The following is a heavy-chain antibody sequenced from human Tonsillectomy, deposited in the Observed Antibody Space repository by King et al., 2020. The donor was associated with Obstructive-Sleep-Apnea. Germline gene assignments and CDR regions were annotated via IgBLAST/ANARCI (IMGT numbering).Heavy chain of an antibody. CDR2: FYYRGST. Sequence: VQLQESGPGLVKPSQTLSLTCTVSGDSITTGGYFWRWIRQPPGKGLEWIGYFYYRGSTYYNPALKSRFAISVDTSKNQFSLKLTSVTAADMAMYYCARGNWDYGWFDPWGQGTLVTVSS. CDR1: GDSITTGGYF. V-gene: IGHV4-31*03. CDR3: ARGNWDYGWFDP. D-gene: IGHD1-7*01. J-gene: IGHJ5*02.